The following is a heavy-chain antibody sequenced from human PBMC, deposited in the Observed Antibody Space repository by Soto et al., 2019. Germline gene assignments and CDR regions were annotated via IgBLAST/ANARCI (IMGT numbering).Heavy chain of an antibody. CDR2: IRFDGSNI. CDR3: ARDGVADTVFFDSFDY. J-gene: IGHJ4*02. CDR1: GVIFSGYG. V-gene: IGHV3-33*01. D-gene: IGHD3-3*01. Sequence: GGSLRLCCVAPGVIFSGYGMHWVRQAPGKGLEWVAVIRFDGSNIYYADSVKGRFTISRDNSRNTLYLQMNSLRAEDTAVYYCARDGVADTVFFDSFDYWGQGVRVAVSS.